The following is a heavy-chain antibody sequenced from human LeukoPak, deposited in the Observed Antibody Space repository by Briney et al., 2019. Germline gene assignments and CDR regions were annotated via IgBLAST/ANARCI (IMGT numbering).Heavy chain of an antibody. Sequence: PGGSLRLSCSASGFTFSTYGMHWVRQGPGKGLEQVAAISTNGGITVYADSVKGRFTISRDNSKNTLYLQMSGLRAADTAVYYCVKASEHYDSWGQGTLVTVSS. CDR1: GFTFSTYG. V-gene: IGHV3-64D*06. CDR2: ISTNGGIT. D-gene: IGHD3-3*02. CDR3: VKASEHYDS. J-gene: IGHJ4*02.